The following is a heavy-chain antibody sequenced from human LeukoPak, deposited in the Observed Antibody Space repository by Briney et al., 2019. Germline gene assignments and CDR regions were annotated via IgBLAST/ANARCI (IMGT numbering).Heavy chain of an antibody. CDR1: GFTFSSFG. CDR3: AKDIAGGAFDI. V-gene: IGHV3-30*18. D-gene: IGHD2-15*01. J-gene: IGHJ3*02. Sequence: GRSLRLSCAASGFTFSSFGMHWVRQAPGKGLEWVAGISYDGSSKYYADSVKGRFTISRDNAKNSLYLQMNSLRAEDTALYYCAKDIAGGAFDIWGQGTMVTVSS. CDR2: ISYDGSSK.